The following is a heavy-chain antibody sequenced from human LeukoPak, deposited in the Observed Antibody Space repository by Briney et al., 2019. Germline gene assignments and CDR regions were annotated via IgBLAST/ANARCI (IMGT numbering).Heavy chain of an antibody. V-gene: IGHV1-18*01. CDR3: ARVTIHYYNLYYYMDV. J-gene: IGHJ6*03. CDR2: ISAFNGNT. CDR1: GYTLNRYG. D-gene: IGHD3-10*01. Sequence: ASVKVSCKASGYTLNRYGISWVRQAPGLGLEWMGWISAFNGNTEYAQKFQGRVSLTTDTSTRTAYMELTSLTSDDTAAYYCARVTIHYYNLYYYMDVWGKGTTVTVSS.